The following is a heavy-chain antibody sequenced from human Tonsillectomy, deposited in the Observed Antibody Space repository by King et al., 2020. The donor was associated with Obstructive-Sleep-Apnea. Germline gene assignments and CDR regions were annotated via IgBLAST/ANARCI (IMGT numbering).Heavy chain of an antibody. CDR1: GFTFDDYA. D-gene: IGHD6-19*01. CDR2: ISWNSGSI. V-gene: IGHV3-9*01. CDR3: AKDNSRGWYRGLDY. Sequence: QLVQSGGDLVQPGRSLRLSCAASGFTFDDYAMHWVRQAPGKGLEGVSGISWNSGSIGYADSVRGRFTISRDNAKNSLYLQMNSLRAEDTALYYCAKDNSRGWYRGLDYWGQGTLVTVSS. J-gene: IGHJ4*02.